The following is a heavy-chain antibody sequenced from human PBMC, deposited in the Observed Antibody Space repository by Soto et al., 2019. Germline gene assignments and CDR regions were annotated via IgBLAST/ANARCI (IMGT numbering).Heavy chain of an antibody. CDR3: AREPPYYDCWSGYHGEYHWFDP. CDR2: LSAYNGNT. J-gene: IGHJ5*02. CDR1: GYTFTSYG. D-gene: IGHD3-3*01. Sequence: QVQLVQSGAEVKKPGASVKVSCKASGYTFTSYGISWVRQAPGHGLEWMGWLSAYNGNTNYAQKLQGRVTMTTETHTSTDYMELRSLRSDDTAVYYGAREPPYYDCWSGYHGEYHWFDPWGQGPLVTVSA. V-gene: IGHV1-18*01.